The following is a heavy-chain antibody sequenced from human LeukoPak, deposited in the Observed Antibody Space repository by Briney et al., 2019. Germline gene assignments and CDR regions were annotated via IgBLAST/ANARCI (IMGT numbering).Heavy chain of an antibody. CDR1: RFTVSSNY. Sequence: PGGSLRLSCAASRFTVSSNYMNWVRQAPGKGLEWVSVFYSGGGTYYADSVKGRFTISRDNSKNTLYLQMNSLRAEDTAVYYCARGPTVRGLIRYYFDYWGQGTLVTVSS. D-gene: IGHD3-10*01. CDR3: ARGPTVRGLIRYYFDY. CDR2: FYSGGGT. V-gene: IGHV3-53*01. J-gene: IGHJ4*02.